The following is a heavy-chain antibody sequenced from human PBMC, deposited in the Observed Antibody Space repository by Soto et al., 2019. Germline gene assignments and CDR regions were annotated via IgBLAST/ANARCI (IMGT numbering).Heavy chain of an antibody. J-gene: IGHJ6*03. CDR1: GFTFISYA. CDR3: AKGEGLARGHYYYYYYMDV. V-gene: IGHV3-23*01. D-gene: IGHD3-9*01. Sequence: GGFLRLSCAASGFTFISYAMSWVRQAPGKGLEWVSAISGSGGSTYYADSVKGRSTISRDNSKNTLYLQMNSLRAEDTAVYYCAKGEGLARGHYYYYYYMDVWGKGTTVTVSS. CDR2: ISGSGGST.